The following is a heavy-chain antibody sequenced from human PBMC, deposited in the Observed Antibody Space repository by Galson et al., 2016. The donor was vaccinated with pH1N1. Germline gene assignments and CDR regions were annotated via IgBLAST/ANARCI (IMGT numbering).Heavy chain of an antibody. J-gene: IGHJ6*02. CDR1: GYSFTDYY. CDR3: ARDPTPTTGPRFSFFYGMDV. Sequence: SVKVSCKASGYSFTDYYIHWVRQAPGQGLEWMGIINPTTDSTSYAQTFQGRVTVTRDTSATTVYLDLSSLRSDDTAVYYCARDPTPTTGPRFSFFYGMDVWGQGTTVTVSS. D-gene: IGHD4-17*01. CDR2: INPTTDST. V-gene: IGHV1-46*01.